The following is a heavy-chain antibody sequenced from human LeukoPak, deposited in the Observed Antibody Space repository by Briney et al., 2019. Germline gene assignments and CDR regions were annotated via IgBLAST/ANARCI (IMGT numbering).Heavy chain of an antibody. CDR2: VYTSGTT. D-gene: IGHD6-19*01. CDR3: ATSGSGWSTKKDALEI. Sequence: SETLSLTCIVSGGSVSSYYWSWIRQPAGKGLEWIGRVYTSGTTYYNPSLRSRVTVSVDTSTNQFSLKMTSMTAAGTAVYYCATSGSGWSTKKDALEIWGQGTTVTVSS. J-gene: IGHJ3*02. V-gene: IGHV4-4*07. CDR1: GGSVSSYY.